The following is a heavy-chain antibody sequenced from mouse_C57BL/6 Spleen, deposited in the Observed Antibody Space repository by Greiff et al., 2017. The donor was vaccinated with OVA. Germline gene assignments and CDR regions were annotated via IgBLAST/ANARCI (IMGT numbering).Heavy chain of an antibody. CDR1: GFTFSSYA. V-gene: IGHV5-4*01. CDR2: SSDGGSYT. J-gene: IGHJ4*01. Sequence: EVQLVESGGGLVKPGGSLKLSCAASGFTFSSYAMSWVRQTPEKRLEWVATSSDGGSYTYYPDNVKGRFTISRDKAKNNLYLQMSKLKSEDTAVYYCARDYYGSSYNAMDCWGQGTSVTVSS. D-gene: IGHD1-1*01. CDR3: ARDYYGSSYNAMDC.